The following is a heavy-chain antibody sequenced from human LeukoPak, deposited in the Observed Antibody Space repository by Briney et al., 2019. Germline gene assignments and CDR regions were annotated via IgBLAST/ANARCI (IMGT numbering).Heavy chain of an antibody. Sequence: KPSETLSLTCTVSGGSISSSSYYWGWIRQPPGKGLEWIGSIYYSGSTYYNPSLKSRVTISVDTSKNQFSLKLSSVTAADTAVYYCARTGGYLNSYGGNSGSGDYWGQGTLVTVSS. J-gene: IGHJ4*02. CDR2: IYYSGST. D-gene: IGHD4-23*01. CDR3: ARTGGYLNSYGGNSGSGDY. V-gene: IGHV4-39*07. CDR1: GGSISSSSYY.